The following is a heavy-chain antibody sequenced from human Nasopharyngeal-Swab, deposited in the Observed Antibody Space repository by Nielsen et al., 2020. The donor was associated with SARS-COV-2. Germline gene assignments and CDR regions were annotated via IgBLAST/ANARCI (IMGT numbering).Heavy chain of an antibody. J-gene: IGHJ6*03. D-gene: IGHD5-12*01. Sequence: ESLKISCAASGFTFSSYDMHWVRQATGKGLEWVSAIGTAGDTYYPGSVKGRFTISRENAKNSLYLQMNSLRAGDTAVYYCARSRYSGYDFPYMDVWGKGTTVTVSS. CDR3: ARSRYSGYDFPYMDV. CDR2: IGTAGDT. V-gene: IGHV3-13*01. CDR1: GFTFSSYD.